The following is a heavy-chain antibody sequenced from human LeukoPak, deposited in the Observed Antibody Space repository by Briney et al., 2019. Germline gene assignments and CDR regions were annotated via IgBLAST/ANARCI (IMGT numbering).Heavy chain of an antibody. Sequence: ASVKVSCKVSGYTLTELSMHWVRQAPGQGLEWMGLINPSDGSTSYAQKFQGRVTMTRDTSPTTVYMELSSLRFEDTAVYYCARAAVAGTEEGVSLDYWGQGTLVTVSS. V-gene: IGHV1-46*01. CDR2: INPSDGST. D-gene: IGHD6-19*01. CDR3: ARAAVAGTEEGVSLDY. CDR1: GYTLTELS. J-gene: IGHJ4*02.